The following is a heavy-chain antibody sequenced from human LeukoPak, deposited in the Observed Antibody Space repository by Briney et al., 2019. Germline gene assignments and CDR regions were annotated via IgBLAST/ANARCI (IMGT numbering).Heavy chain of an antibody. CDR2: MNPNSGNT. J-gene: IGHJ5*02. D-gene: IGHD2-2*01. Sequence: GASVKVSCKASGYTFTSCDINWVRQATGQGLEWMGWMNPNSGNTGYAQKFQGRVTITRNTSISTAYMELSSLRSEDTAVYYCARGFYCSSTSCYSWFDPWGQGTLVTVSS. CDR3: ARGFYCSSTSCYSWFDP. CDR1: GYTFTSCD. V-gene: IGHV1-8*03.